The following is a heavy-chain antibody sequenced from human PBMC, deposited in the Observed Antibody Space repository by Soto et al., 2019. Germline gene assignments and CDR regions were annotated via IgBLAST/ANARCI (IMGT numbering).Heavy chain of an antibody. J-gene: IGHJ4*02. CDR3: TTVLGYCSGGSCFN. CDR2: IKSKTDGGTT. D-gene: IGHD2-15*01. CDR1: GFTFSNAW. V-gene: IGHV3-15*01. Sequence: ESGGGLVKPGGSLRLSCAASGFTFSNAWMSWVRQAPGKGLEWVGRIKSKTDGGTTDYAAPVKGRFTISRDDSKNTLYLQMNSRKTEDTAVYYCTTVLGYCSGGSCFNWGQGTLVTVSS.